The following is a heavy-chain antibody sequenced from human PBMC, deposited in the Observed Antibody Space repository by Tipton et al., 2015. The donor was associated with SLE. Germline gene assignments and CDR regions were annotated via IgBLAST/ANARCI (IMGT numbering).Heavy chain of an antibody. CDR3: ARHSDY. CDR1: GYSISSGYY. J-gene: IGHJ4*02. V-gene: IGHV4-38-2*02. Sequence: TLSLTCTVSGYSISSGYYWGWIRQPPGKGLEWIGSIYHSGSTYYNPSLKSRVTISVDTSKNQFSLKLSSVTAADTAVYYCARHSDYWGQGTLVTVSS. CDR2: IYHSGST.